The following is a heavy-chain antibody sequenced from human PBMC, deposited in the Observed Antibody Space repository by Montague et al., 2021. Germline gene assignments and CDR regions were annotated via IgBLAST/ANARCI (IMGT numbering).Heavy chain of an antibody. J-gene: IGHJ4*02. Sequence: SETLSLTCIVSGGSISSSNYHWGWIRQPPGKGLEWIGSITYTGNTYYNPSLKSRVTMSVDTSRNQFSLKLTSVTAAATDVYFCARLDIVLIYWGFDYWGQGTLVTVSS. CDR3: ARLDIVLIYWGFDY. CDR1: GGSISSSNYH. CDR2: ITYTGNT. D-gene: IGHD2-8*01. V-gene: IGHV4-39*01.